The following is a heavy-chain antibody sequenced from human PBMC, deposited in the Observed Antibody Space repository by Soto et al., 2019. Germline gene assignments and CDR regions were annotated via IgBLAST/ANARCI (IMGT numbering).Heavy chain of an antibody. V-gene: IGHV3-53*01. CDR2: IYSGGST. D-gene: IGHD6-6*01. J-gene: IGHJ6*02. CDR1: GFTVSSNY. Sequence: EVQLVESGGGLIQPGGSLRLSCAASGFTVSSNYMSWVRQAPGKGLEWVSVIYSGGSTYYADSVKGRFTISRDNSKNTXYLQMNSLRAEDTAVYYCARTEYSSSRYYYYGMDVWGQGTKVTVSS. CDR3: ARTEYSSSRYYYYGMDV.